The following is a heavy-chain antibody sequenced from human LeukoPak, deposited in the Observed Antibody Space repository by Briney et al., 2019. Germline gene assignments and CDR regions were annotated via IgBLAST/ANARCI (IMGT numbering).Heavy chain of an antibody. J-gene: IGHJ5*02. D-gene: IGHD1-26*01. CDR3: AKTGGSYQRSWFDP. Sequence: GGSLRLSCAASEFTFNNYAMNWVRQAPGKGLEWVSGICGSGGSTYYGDSVKGRFTIFRDNSKNTLYLQMNSLRAEDTAVYYCAKTGGSYQRSWFDPWGQGTLVTVSS. CDR1: EFTFNNYA. V-gene: IGHV3-23*01. CDR2: ICGSGGST.